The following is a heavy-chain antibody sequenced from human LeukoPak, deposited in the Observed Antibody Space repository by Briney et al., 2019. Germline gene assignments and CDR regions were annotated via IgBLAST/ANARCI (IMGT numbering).Heavy chain of an antibody. CDR3: ARGSGSYGGDY. CDR1: GYTFTGYY. Sequence: PSVKVSCKASGYTFTGYYMHWVRQAPGQGLEWMGWINPNSGGTIYAQKFQGRVTMTMDTSISTGYMDLSRLRSDDTAVYYCARGSGSYGGDYWGQGTLVTVYS. J-gene: IGHJ4*02. V-gene: IGHV1-2*02. D-gene: IGHD1-26*01. CDR2: INPNSGGT.